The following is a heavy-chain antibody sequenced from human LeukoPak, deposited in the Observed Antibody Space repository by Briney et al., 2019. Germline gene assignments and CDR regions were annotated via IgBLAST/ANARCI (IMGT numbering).Heavy chain of an antibody. V-gene: IGHV1-69*13. Sequence: SVKVSCKASGGTFSSYAISWVRQAPGQGLEWMGGIIPIFGTANYAQMFQGRVTITADESTSTAYMELSSLRSEDTAVYYCARDGPLLSDFDYWGQGTLVTVSS. CDR3: ARDGPLLSDFDY. D-gene: IGHD2-21*02. CDR2: IIPIFGTA. J-gene: IGHJ4*02. CDR1: GGTFSSYA.